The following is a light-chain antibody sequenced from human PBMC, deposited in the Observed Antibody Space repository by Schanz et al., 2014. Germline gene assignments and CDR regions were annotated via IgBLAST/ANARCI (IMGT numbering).Light chain of an antibody. CDR3: QQYNTYST. J-gene: IGKJ3*01. CDR2: QAS. Sequence: DIQMTQSPSTLSASVGDRVIITCRASQSISSWLAWYQQKPGEAPKLLIHQASSLQSGVPSRFSGTGSGTEFTLIISSLQPDDSATYYCQQYNTYSTFGPGTKVDIK. V-gene: IGKV1-5*03. CDR1: QSISSW.